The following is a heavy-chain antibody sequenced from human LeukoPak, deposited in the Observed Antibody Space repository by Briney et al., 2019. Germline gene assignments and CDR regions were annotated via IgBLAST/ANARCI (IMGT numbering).Heavy chain of an antibody. J-gene: IGHJ4*02. D-gene: IGHD6-13*01. Sequence: KSGGSLRLSCAASGFSFSNAWMSWVRQAPGKGLEWVSYISNSGATIYYADSVKGRFTISRDNAKSSLFLQMNSLRAEDTGVYYCARATFSSSGHSYWGQGTLVTVSS. CDR2: ISNSGATI. V-gene: IGHV3-11*04. CDR1: GFSFSNAW. CDR3: ARATFSSSGHSY.